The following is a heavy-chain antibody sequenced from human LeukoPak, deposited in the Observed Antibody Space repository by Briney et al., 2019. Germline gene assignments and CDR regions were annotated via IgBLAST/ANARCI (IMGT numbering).Heavy chain of an antibody. V-gene: IGHV1-46*01. D-gene: IGHD1-26*01. Sequence: ASVRVSCKASGYTFTNYYIHWARQAPGRGLEWMGIINPSGGSTSYAQRFQGRVTMTSDTSTSTVYMDLSSLTSEDTAVYYRARGGRAGVVWGYSGYWGQGTLVTVSS. CDR3: ARGGRAGVVWGYSGY. J-gene: IGHJ4*02. CDR2: INPSGGST. CDR1: GYTFTNYY.